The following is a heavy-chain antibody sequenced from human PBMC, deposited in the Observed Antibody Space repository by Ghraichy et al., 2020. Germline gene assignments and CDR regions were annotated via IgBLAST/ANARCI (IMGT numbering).Heavy chain of an antibody. D-gene: IGHD5-24*01. V-gene: IGHV3-43*01. Sequence: GGSLRLSCAASGFTFDDYTMHWVRQAPGKGLEWVSLISWDGGSTYYADSVKGRFTISRDNSKNSLYLQMNSLRTEDTALYYCAKDMGVATMGIEWVFDYWGQGTLVTVSS. CDR1: GFTFDDYT. CDR2: ISWDGGST. J-gene: IGHJ4*02. CDR3: AKDMGVATMGIEWVFDY.